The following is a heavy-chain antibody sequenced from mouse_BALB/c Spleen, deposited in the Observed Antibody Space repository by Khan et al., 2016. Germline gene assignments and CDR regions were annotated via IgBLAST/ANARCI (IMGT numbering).Heavy chain of an antibody. CDR2: IWSDGST. Sequence: QVQLKQSGPGLVAPSQSLSITCTVSGFSLTSYGVHWVRQPPGKGLEWLVVIWSDGSTTYNSALKSRLRISKDNSKSQVFLKMNSLQTEDTAMYYCARRDDGGGAMDYWGQGTSVTVSS. CDR3: ARRDDGGGAMDY. V-gene: IGHV2-6*02. D-gene: IGHD2-3*01. CDR1: GFSLTSYG. J-gene: IGHJ4*01.